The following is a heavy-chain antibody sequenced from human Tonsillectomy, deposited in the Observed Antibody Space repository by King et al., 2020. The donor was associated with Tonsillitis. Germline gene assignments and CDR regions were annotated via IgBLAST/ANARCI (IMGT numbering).Heavy chain of an antibody. J-gene: IGHJ3*02. Sequence: QLVQSGAEVKKPGSSVKVSCKASGGTFSRYAISWVRQAPGQGLEWMGRIIPILGMTNYAQRFQGRVTITADKSTSTAYMELSSLRSEDTAVYYCATSLRTDAFDIWGQGTMVTVSS. CDR3: ATSLRTDAFDI. CDR2: IIPILGMT. V-gene: IGHV1-69*04. CDR1: GGTFSRYA.